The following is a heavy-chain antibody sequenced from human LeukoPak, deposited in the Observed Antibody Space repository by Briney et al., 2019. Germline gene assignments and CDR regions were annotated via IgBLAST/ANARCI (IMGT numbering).Heavy chain of an antibody. CDR2: ISSSGSTI. Sequence: GGSLRLSCAASGFTFSDYYMNWIRQAPGKGLEWVSYISSSGSTIYYADSVKGRFTISRDNAKNSLYLQMNSLRAEDTAVYYCAKDSHSWSRDYWGQGTLVTVSS. D-gene: IGHD6-13*01. CDR1: GFTFSDYY. CDR3: AKDSHSWSRDY. V-gene: IGHV3-11*04. J-gene: IGHJ4*02.